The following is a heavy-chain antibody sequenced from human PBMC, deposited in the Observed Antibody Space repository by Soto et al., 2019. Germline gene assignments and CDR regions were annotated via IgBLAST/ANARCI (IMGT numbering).Heavy chain of an antibody. CDR1: GGSFSGYY. D-gene: IGHD6-19*01. J-gene: IGHJ6*02. CDR3: ARGGQEQWLIRGTYYYYGMDV. V-gene: IGHV4-34*01. CDR2: INHSGST. Sequence: PSETLSLTCAVYGGSFSGYYWSWIRQPPGKGLEWIGEINHSGSTNYNPSLKSRVTISVDTSKNQFSLKLSSVTAADTAVYYCARGGQEQWLIRGTYYYYGMDVWGQGTTVTVSS.